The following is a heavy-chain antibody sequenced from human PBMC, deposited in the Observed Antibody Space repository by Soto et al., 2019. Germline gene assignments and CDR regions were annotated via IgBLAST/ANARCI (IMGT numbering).Heavy chain of an antibody. CDR2: INHSGST. V-gene: IGHV4-34*01. J-gene: IGHJ4*02. CDR1: GGSFSGYY. D-gene: IGHD2-8*02. CDR3: ARDKFTGLFDY. Sequence: QVQLQQWGAGLLKPSETLSLTCAVYGGSFSGYYWTWIRQPPGTGLEWIGEINHSGSTNYNPSLKRRATISVDTSKNQFSLKLTSVTAADTAVYYCARDKFTGLFDYWGQGTLVTVSS.